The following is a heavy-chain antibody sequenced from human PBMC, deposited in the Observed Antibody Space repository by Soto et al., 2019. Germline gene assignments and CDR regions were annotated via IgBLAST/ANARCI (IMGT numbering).Heavy chain of an antibody. D-gene: IGHD4-17*01. Sequence: PSETLSLTCTVSGGSISSYYWSWIRQPPGKGLEWIGYIYYSGSTNYNPSLKSRVTISVDTSKNQFSLKLSSVTAADTAVYYCARLGLGLPNYYYYMDVWGKGTTVTVSS. J-gene: IGHJ6*03. CDR3: ARLGLGLPNYYYYMDV. CDR1: GGSISSYY. V-gene: IGHV4-59*08. CDR2: IYYSGST.